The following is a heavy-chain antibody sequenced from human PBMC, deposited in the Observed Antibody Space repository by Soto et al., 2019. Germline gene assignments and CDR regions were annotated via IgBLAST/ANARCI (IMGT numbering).Heavy chain of an antibody. D-gene: IGHD5-12*01. CDR2: INTDGTST. J-gene: IGHJ5*02. V-gene: IGHV3-74*01. CDR3: AKSVATIGWFDP. Sequence: GGSLRLSCEASGMNFGGYWMHWVRQAPGKGLVWVSEINTDGTSTNYADSVKGRFTISRDNSKNTLYLQMNSLRAEDTAVYYCAKSVATIGWFDPWGQGTLVTVSS. CDR1: GMNFGGYW.